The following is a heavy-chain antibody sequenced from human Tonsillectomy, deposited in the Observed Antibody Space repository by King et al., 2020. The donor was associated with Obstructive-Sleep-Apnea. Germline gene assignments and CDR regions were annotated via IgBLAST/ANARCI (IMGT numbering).Heavy chain of an antibody. CDR3: ARAMGSSSWYTGFDY. Sequence: VQLQESGPGLVKPSETLSLTCTVSGYSISSGYYWGWIRQPPGKGLEWIGSIYHSGSTYYNPSLKSRVTISVDTSKNQFSLKLSSVTAADTAGYYCARAMGSSSWYTGFDYWGQGTLVTVSS. J-gene: IGHJ4*02. CDR2: IYHSGST. V-gene: IGHV4-38-2*02. D-gene: IGHD6-13*01. CDR1: GYSISSGYY.